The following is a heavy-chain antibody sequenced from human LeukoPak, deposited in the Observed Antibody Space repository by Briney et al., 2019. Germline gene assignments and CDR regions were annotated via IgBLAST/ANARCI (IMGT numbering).Heavy chain of an antibody. J-gene: IGHJ5*02. CDR2: INSDGSST. Sequence: GGSLRLSCAASEFSVGSNYMTWVRQAPGKGLVWVSRINSDGSSTSYADSVKGRFTISRDNAKNTLYLQMNSLRAEDTAVYYCAREGYSYGLSDPWGQGTLVTVSS. D-gene: IGHD5-18*01. CDR3: AREGYSYGLSDP. V-gene: IGHV3-74*01. CDR1: EFSVGSNY.